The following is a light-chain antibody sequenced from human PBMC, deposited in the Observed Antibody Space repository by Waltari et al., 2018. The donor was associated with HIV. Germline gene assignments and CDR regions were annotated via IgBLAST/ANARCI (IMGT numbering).Light chain of an antibody. Sequence: QSVLTQPPSASGTPGQRVTISCSGSSSNIGSNTVNWYQQLPGTAPKLLTYSNNLRPPGVPDRFSGSKSGTSASLAISALQSEDEADYYCAAWDDRLNGWVFGGGTKLTVL. CDR3: AAWDDRLNGWV. V-gene: IGLV1-44*01. CDR2: SNN. J-gene: IGLJ3*02. CDR1: SSNIGSNT.